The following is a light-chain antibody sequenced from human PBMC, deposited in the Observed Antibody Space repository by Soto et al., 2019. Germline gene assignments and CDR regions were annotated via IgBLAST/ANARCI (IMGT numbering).Light chain of an antibody. V-gene: IGLV2-18*01. J-gene: IGLJ2*01. CDR3: SLYTNTNSYVL. CDR2: EVF. Sequence: QSVLSQPPSVSGSPGQSVTISCTGTSSDVGSYDRVSWYQQPPGTAPKLMIYEVFNRPSGVPDRFSGSKSDNSASLTISGLQAEDEAHYYCSLYTNTNSYVLFGGGTKVTVL. CDR1: SSDVGSYDR.